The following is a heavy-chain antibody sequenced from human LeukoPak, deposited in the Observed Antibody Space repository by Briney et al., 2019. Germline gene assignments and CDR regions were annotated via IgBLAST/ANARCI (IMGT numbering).Heavy chain of an antibody. V-gene: IGHV3-43D*03. CDR3: AKDHFRSGGSFLD. D-gene: IGHD6-19*01. Sequence: TGGSLRLSCISSGFNFDEYGMHWVRQSPVKGLEWVSLITFDGGSSYYADSVKGRFTVSRDNSKNSLFLQMNSLTAEDTGLYYCAKDHFRSGGSFLDWGRGTLVTVSS. J-gene: IGHJ4*02. CDR1: GFNFDEYG. CDR2: ITFDGGSS.